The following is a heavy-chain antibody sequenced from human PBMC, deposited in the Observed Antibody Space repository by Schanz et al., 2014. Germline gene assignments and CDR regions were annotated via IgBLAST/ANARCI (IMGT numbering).Heavy chain of an antibody. CDR1: GYTFTSYY. Sequence: QVQLVQSGAEVKKPGASVKVSCEASGYTFTSYYIHWFRQAPGQGLELMGLINPSVGNTNYAQKFRGRVTMTRDTSTSTVYMELSSLRSEDTAVYFCARGPSTGACDIWGQGTMVTVSS. V-gene: IGHV1-46*03. CDR3: ARGPSTGACDI. CDR2: INPSVGNT. J-gene: IGHJ3*02.